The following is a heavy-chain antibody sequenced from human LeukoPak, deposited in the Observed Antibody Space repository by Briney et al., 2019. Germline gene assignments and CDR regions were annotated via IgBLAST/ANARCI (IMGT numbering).Heavy chain of an antibody. J-gene: IGHJ4*02. D-gene: IGHD6-19*01. CDR1: GYTFTRND. Sequence: ASVKVSCKTSGYTFTRNDINWVRQATGQGLEWMGWMNPNSGNSGYAQKFQGRVTITRDTSISTAYMELSRLRSDDTAVYYCARVSWLVLAIDYWGQGTLVTVSS. V-gene: IGHV1-8*03. CDR2: MNPNSGNS. CDR3: ARVSWLVLAIDY.